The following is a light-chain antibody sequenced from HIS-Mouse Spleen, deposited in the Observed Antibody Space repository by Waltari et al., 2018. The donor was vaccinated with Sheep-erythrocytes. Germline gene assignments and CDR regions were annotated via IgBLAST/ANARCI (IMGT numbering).Light chain of an antibody. CDR1: QGISSW. V-gene: IGKV1-12*01. J-gene: IGKJ1*01. CDR2: AAS. CDR3: QQANSFPQT. Sequence: DIQMTQSPSSVSASVGDRVTITCRAGQGISSWLAWYQQKPGKAPTLQISAASTLQSGVPSRXSGSGSGTDFTLTISSLQPEDFATYXCQQANSFPQTFGQGTKVEIK.